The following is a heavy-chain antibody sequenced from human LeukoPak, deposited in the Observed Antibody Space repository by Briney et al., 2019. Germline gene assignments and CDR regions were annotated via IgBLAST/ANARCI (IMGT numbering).Heavy chain of an antibody. CDR1: GFTFSNYA. J-gene: IGHJ4*02. V-gene: IGHV3-30*04. CDR2: ISYDGSNK. Sequence: PGGSLRLSCAASGFTFSNYAMHWVRQAPGTGLEWVAVISYDGSNKYYADSVRGRFTISRDNSNNALYLRMNSLRVEDTAVYYCARERLFGSGSYYNVPAYWGQGTLVTVSS. CDR3: ARERLFGSGSYYNVPAY. D-gene: IGHD3-10*01.